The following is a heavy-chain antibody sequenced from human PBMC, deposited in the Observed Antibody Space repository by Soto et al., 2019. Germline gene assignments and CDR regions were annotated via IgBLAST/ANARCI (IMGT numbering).Heavy chain of an antibody. CDR2: IIPIFGTA. J-gene: IGHJ6*02. Sequence: QVQLVQSGAEVKKPGSSVKVSCKASGGTFSSYAISWVRQAPGQGLEWMGGIIPIFGTANYAQEFQGRVTITADESTSTAYMELSSLRSEDTAVYYCAAVGYCSGGSCYEDYYYYYGMDVWGQGTTVTVSS. CDR1: GGTFSSYA. CDR3: AAVGYCSGGSCYEDYYYYYGMDV. V-gene: IGHV1-69*01. D-gene: IGHD2-15*01.